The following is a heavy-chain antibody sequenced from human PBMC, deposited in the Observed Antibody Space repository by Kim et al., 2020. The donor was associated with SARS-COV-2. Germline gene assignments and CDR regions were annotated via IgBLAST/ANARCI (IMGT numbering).Heavy chain of an antibody. CDR1: GFTFSLYS. D-gene: IGHD5-12*01. V-gene: IGHV3-48*02. CDR2: ITSSSGTI. J-gene: IGHJ4*02. CDR3: VRGSYSGNDFDI. Sequence: GGSLRLSCAASGFTFSLYSLNWVRQAPGKGLECVSYITSSSGTIYYADSVKGRFTISRDNAKNSLSLQMNSLRDEDTAVYYCVRGSYSGNDFDIWGQGT.